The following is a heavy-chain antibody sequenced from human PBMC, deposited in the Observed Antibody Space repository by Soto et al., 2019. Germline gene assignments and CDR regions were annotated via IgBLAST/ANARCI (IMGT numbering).Heavy chain of an antibody. D-gene: IGHD2-15*01. J-gene: IGHJ6*02. CDR1: GYTFTSYY. V-gene: IGHV1-46*03. Sequence: ASVKVSCKASGYTFTSYYMHWVRQAPGQGPEWMGIINPSGGSTSYAQKFQGRVTMTRDTSTCTVYMELSSLRSEDTAVYYCARALKDIVVVVAATPSGMDVWG. CDR2: INPSGGST. CDR3: ARALKDIVVVVAATPSGMDV.